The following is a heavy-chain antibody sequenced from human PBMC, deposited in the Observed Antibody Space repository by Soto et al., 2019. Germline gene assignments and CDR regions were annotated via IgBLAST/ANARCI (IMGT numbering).Heavy chain of an antibody. Sequence: QVQLVESGGGVVQPGRSLRLSCVASGFTFNNYAIHWVRQAPGKWLEWVTVISYDGNTKYYADSVKGRFTISRDNSKNTLYLQLNSLRPEDTAVYYCVKAYFDTLASHYGPDYWGQGTLVTVSS. CDR2: ISYDGNTK. V-gene: IGHV3-30*04. CDR1: GFTFNNYA. D-gene: IGHD3-10*01. CDR3: VKAYFDTLASHYGPDY. J-gene: IGHJ4*02.